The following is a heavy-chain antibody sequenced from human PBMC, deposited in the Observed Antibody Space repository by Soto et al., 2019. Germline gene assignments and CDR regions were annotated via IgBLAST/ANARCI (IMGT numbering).Heavy chain of an antibody. V-gene: IGHV3-66*01. D-gene: IGHD6-6*01. CDR2: IYSGGST. CDR3: ARETYSSSSRGDYYYYMDV. Sequence: GGSLRLSCAASGFTVSSNYMSWVRQAPGKGLEWVSVIYSGGSTYYADSVKGRFTISRDNSKNTLYLQMNSLRAEDTAVYYCARETYSSSSRGDYYYYMDVWGKGTTVTVSS. CDR1: GFTVSSNY. J-gene: IGHJ6*03.